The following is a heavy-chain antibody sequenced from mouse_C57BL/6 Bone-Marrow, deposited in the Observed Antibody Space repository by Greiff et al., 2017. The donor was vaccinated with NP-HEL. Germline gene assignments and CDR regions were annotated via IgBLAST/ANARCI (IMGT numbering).Heavy chain of an antibody. CDR2: IDPSASYT. J-gene: IGHJ2*01. CDR3: ARDGYYVDYFDY. V-gene: IGHV1-69*01. D-gene: IGHD2-3*01. Sequence: QVQLQQPGAELVMPGASVKLSCKASGYTFTSYWMHWVKQRPGQGLEWIGEIDPSASYTNYNQKFKGKSTLTVDKSSSTAYMQLSSLTSEDSAVYYCARDGYYVDYFDYWGQGTTLTVSS. CDR1: GYTFTSYW.